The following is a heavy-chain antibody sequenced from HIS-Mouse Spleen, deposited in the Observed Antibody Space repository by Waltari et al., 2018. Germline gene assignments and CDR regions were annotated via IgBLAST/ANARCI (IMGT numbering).Heavy chain of an antibody. CDR3: ATLSWGYEYNSFDY. D-gene: IGHD6-13*01. V-gene: IGHV3-30*03. CDR2: ISYDGSNK. Sequence: QVQLVESGGGVVQPGRSLRLSCAASGFTFSSYGMHWVRQAPGRGLEWVEVISYDGSNKYDADSVKGRFTSSRDNSKNTLYLQMNSLRAEDTAVYYCATLSWGYEYNSFDYWGQGTLVTVSS. CDR1: GFTFSSYG. J-gene: IGHJ4*02.